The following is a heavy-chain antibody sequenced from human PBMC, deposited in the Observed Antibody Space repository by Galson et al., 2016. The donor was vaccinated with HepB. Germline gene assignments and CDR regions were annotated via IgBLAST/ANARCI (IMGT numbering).Heavy chain of an antibody. CDR3: ARTRYCSSTTFPTPHLPFDY. D-gene: IGHD2-2*01. Sequence: QSGAEVKKPGESLKISCKGSGYSFTSYWIGWVRQMPGKGLEWMGIIYPGDSHTRYSPSFQGQVTISADKSISTAYLQWSSLKASDTAMYYCARTRYCSSTTFPTPHLPFDYWGQGTLVTVSS. CDR1: GYSFTSYW. J-gene: IGHJ4*02. CDR2: IYPGDSHT. V-gene: IGHV5-51*01.